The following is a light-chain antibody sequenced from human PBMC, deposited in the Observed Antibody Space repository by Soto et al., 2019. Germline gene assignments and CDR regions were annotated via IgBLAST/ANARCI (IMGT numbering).Light chain of an antibody. CDR2: STS. J-gene: IGLJ2*01. Sequence: QAVVTQEPSLTVSPGGTVTLTCASSTGAVTSGNYPNWFQQQPGHAPRALIYSTSNKYSWTPARFSGSLLGGKAALTLSGVQPEDESEYHCLLYYGGPQVFGGGTKLTVL. CDR1: TGAVTSGNY. CDR3: LLYYGGPQV. V-gene: IGLV7-43*01.